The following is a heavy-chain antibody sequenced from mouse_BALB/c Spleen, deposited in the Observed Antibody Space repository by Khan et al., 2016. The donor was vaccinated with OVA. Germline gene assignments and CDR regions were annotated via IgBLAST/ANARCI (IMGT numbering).Heavy chain of an antibody. CDR1: GFTFSSFA. Sequence: EVELVESGGGLVKPGGSLKLSCAASGFTFSSFAMSWVRQTPEKRLEWVATISSVATYTYYPDSVKGRFTISRDNAKNTLYLQMNSLRSEATAMYYCANGNYGWFAYWGQGTLVTVSA. V-gene: IGHV5-9-1*01. CDR3: ANGNYGWFAY. D-gene: IGHD2-1*01. CDR2: ISSVATYT. J-gene: IGHJ3*01.